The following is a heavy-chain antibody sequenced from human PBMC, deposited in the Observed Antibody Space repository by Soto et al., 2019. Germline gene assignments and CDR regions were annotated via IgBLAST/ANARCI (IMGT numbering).Heavy chain of an antibody. CDR1: GNIFTSNG. V-gene: IGHV1-18*04. Sequence: QVQLVQSGAEVKKPGASVKVSCKASGNIFTSNGFSWVRQAPGQGPEWMGWISAYNGNTNYVQKFQGRVTMTTDTSTRTAYMELRSLRSDDTAVYYCARVPHNVNWVPYGLDVWGQGTTVIVSS. D-gene: IGHD7-27*01. CDR3: ARVPHNVNWVPYGLDV. J-gene: IGHJ6*02. CDR2: ISAYNGNT.